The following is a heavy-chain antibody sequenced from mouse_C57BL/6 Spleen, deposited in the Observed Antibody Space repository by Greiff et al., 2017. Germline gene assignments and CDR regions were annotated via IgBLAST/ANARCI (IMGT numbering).Heavy chain of an antibody. Sequence: QVQLQQPGTELVKPGASVKLSCKASGYTFTSYWMHWVKQRPGQGLEWIGNINPSNGGTNYNEKFKSKATLTVDKSSSTAYMQLSSLTSEDSAVYESARSTYGSKRWYFDVWGTGTTVTVSS. D-gene: IGHD1-1*01. CDR3: ARSTYGSKRWYFDV. J-gene: IGHJ1*03. CDR2: INPSNGGT. V-gene: IGHV1-53*01. CDR1: GYTFTSYW.